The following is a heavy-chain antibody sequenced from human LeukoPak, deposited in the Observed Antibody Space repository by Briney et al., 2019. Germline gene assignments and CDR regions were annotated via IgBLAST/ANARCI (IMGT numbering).Heavy chain of an antibody. CDR2: IYSSGST. Sequence: PSETLSLTCNVSGDSISGYYWSWVRQPAGKGLECIWRIYSSGSTNYNPSLTSRLTMSVDTSKNQFSLKLSSVTAADTAVYYCARVGGTATTGYYYMDVWGKGTTVTVSS. D-gene: IGHD1-1*01. CDR1: GDSISGYY. J-gene: IGHJ6*03. V-gene: IGHV4-4*07. CDR3: ARVGGTATTGYYYMDV.